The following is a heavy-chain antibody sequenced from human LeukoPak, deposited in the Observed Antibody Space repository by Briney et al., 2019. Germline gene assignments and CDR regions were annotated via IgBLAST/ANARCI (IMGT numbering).Heavy chain of an antibody. CDR2: ISSSGGST. CDR1: GFTFSSYA. Sequence: PGGSLRLSCAASGFTFSSYAMSWVRQAPGKGLEWVSTISSSGGSTYYADSVKGRFTISRDNSKNTLYLQMKSLRAEDTAVYYCAKEKDRGQLLFFPSRPRAFDYWGQGTLVTVSS. CDR3: AKEKDRGQLLFFPSRPRAFDY. V-gene: IGHV3-23*01. D-gene: IGHD2-2*01. J-gene: IGHJ4*02.